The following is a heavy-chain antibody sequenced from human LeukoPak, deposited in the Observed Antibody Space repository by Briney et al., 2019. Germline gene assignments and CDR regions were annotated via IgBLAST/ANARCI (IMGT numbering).Heavy chain of an antibody. CDR2: IYYSGST. CDR3: ARGTPDSWSGYYKGEFDY. D-gene: IGHD3-3*01. Sequence: SETLSLTCTVSGGSISSGGYYWSWIRQHPGKGLEWIGYIYYSGSTYYNPSLKSRVTISVDTSKNQFSLKLSSVTAADTAVYYCARGTPDSWSGYYKGEFDYWGQGTLVTVSP. CDR1: GGSISSGGYY. V-gene: IGHV4-31*03. J-gene: IGHJ4*02.